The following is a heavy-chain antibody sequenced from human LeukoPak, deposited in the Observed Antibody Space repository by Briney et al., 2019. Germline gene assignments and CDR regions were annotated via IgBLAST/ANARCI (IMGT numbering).Heavy chain of an antibody. J-gene: IGHJ5*02. D-gene: IGHD2-2*01. V-gene: IGHV3-30*02. CDR2: IRYDGSNK. CDR3: EKDRYCSSTSCQDWFDP. Sequence: GGSLRLSCAASGFTFSSYGMHWVRQAPGTGLEWVAFIRYDGSNKYYADSVKGRFTISRDNSKNTLYLQMNSLRAEDTAVYYCEKDRYCSSTSCQDWFDPWGQGTLVTVSS. CDR1: GFTFSSYG.